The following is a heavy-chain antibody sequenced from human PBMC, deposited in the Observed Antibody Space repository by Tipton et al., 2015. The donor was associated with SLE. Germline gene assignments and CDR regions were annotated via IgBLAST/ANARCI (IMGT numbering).Heavy chain of an antibody. CDR2: INHSGST. D-gene: IGHD1-1*01. Sequence: GLVKPSETLSLTCAVYSGSFNPYYWTWIRQPPGKGLEWIGEINHSGSTNYSPSLESRVTISGDRSKNQFSLRLSSVTAADTAVYYCARGRKEGYFGTQRPYSYYLDVWGRGTTVTVSS. CDR3: ARGRKEGYFGTQRPYSYYLDV. J-gene: IGHJ6*03. V-gene: IGHV4-34*01. CDR1: SGSFNPYY.